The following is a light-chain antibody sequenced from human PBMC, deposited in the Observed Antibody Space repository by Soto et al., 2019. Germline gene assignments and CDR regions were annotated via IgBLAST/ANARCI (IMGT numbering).Light chain of an antibody. J-gene: IGKJ5*01. Sequence: DIQMTQSPSSLSASVGYRITITCQASQDVGNYLNWYQQKPVKAPELLXYDASKLEAGVPSRFSASGSGTDFTFTISSLQSEDIAKYYCQLYDNFLSITFGQGTRLEIK. CDR2: DAS. V-gene: IGKV1-33*01. CDR1: QDVGNY. CDR3: QLYDNFLSIT.